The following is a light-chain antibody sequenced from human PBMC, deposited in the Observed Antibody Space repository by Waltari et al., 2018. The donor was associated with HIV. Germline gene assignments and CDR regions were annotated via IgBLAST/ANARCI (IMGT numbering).Light chain of an antibody. V-gene: IGKV4-1*01. Sequence: DIVMTQSPDSLAVSLGARATINCKSRQTILYSSNNKNYLSWYQQRPGQPPKLLIYWASTRESGVPDRFSGSGSGTDFTLTISGLQAEDVALYYCQQYFNAPYTFGQGTKVEI. CDR2: WAS. CDR1: QTILYSSNNKNY. J-gene: IGKJ2*01. CDR3: QQYFNAPYT.